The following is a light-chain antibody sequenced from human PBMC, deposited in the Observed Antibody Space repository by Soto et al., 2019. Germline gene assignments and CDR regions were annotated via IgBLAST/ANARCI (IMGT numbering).Light chain of an antibody. J-gene: IGKJ1*01. Sequence: DIQMTQSPSSLSASVGDRVTITCRASQGMSNYLAWYQQKPGKVPKLLIYGASTLQSGVPSRFSGSGSGTDFTLTISSLQPEDVATYYCQKYNGAPRAFGQGTKVEIK. CDR1: QGMSNY. V-gene: IGKV1-27*01. CDR3: QKYNGAPRA. CDR2: GAS.